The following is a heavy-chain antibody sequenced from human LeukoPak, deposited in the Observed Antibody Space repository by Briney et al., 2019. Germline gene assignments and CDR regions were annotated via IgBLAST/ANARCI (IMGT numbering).Heavy chain of an antibody. J-gene: IGHJ6*02. D-gene: IGHD2-2*01. CDR3: ARYCSSTSCYYGMDV. CDR2: ISSSSSYI. CDR1: GFTFSSYN. Sequence: PGGSLRLSCAASGFTFSSYNMNWVRQAPGKGLEWVSFISSSSSYIYYADSVKGRFTISRDNAKNSLYLQMNSLRAEDTAVYYCARYCSSTSCYYGMDVWGQGTTVTVSS. V-gene: IGHV3-21*01.